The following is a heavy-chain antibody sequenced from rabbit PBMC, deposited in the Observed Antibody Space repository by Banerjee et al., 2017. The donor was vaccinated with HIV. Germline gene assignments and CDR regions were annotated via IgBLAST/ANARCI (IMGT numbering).Heavy chain of an antibody. CDR3: ARAAYTGYGGAIFSL. CDR1: GLDFSGSYW. Sequence: QSLEESGGDLVKPGASLTLTCTASGLDFSGSYWICWVRQAPGKGLEWIACIYAGSSGGTYYASWAKGRFTISKTSSTVDLKMTSLTAADTATYFCARAAYTGYGGAIFSLWGPGTLVTVS. J-gene: IGHJ4*01. D-gene: IGHD7-1*01. CDR2: IYAGSSGGT. V-gene: IGHV1S40*01.